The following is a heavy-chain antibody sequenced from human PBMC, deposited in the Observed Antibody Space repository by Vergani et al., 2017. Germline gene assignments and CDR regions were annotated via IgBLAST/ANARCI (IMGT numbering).Heavy chain of an antibody. CDR3: ARDGGSSGWHLPGGYGMDV. Sequence: QVQLVQSGAEVKKPGSSVKVSCKASGGTFSSYAISWVRQAPGQGLEWMGRIIPFLGIANYAQKFQGRVTITADKSTSTAYMELSSLRSEDTAVYYCARDGGSSGWHLPGGYGMDVWGQGTTVTVSS. D-gene: IGHD6-19*01. J-gene: IGHJ6*02. V-gene: IGHV1-69*04. CDR1: GGTFSSYA. CDR2: IIPFLGIA.